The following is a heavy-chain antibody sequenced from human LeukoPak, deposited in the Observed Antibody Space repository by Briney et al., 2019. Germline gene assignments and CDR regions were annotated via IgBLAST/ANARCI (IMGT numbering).Heavy chain of an antibody. Sequence: GGSLRLSCAASGFTFSSYGMHWVRQAPGKGLEWVAVISYDGSNKYYADSVKGRFTISRDNSKNTLYLQMNSLRAEDTAVYYCAKDLHSYSSSSREMDVWGKGTTVTVSS. CDR3: AKDLHSYSSSSREMDV. J-gene: IGHJ6*04. CDR2: ISYDGSNK. V-gene: IGHV3-30*18. CDR1: GFTFSSYG. D-gene: IGHD6-6*01.